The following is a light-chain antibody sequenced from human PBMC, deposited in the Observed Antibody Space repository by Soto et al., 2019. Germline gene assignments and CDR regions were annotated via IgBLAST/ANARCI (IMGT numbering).Light chain of an antibody. J-gene: IGKJ1*01. CDR2: DAF. CDR3: QQYNNWPPWT. CDR1: PSVSNS. V-gene: IGKV3-11*01. Sequence: ESVLTQSPATLSLSPGERATLSCRASPSVSNSLAWYQHKPGQAPRLLIYDAFNRATGVPTRFSGSGSGTDFTLTISSLEPEDFAVYYCQQYNNWPPWTFGQGTKVEIK.